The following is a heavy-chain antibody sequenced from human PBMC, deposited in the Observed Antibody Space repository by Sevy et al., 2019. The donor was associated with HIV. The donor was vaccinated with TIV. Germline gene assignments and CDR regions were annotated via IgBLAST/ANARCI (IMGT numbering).Heavy chain of an antibody. CDR3: ARGGNPGQAASDI. CDR1: GFTLSSHS. CDR2: IRGDDENK. J-gene: IGHJ3*02. Sequence: GGSLRLSCAVSGFTLSSHSMNWVRQAPGKGVEWLSHIRGDDENKYYADSVQGRFTISRDDASNSVHLQMNSLRDEDTAVYYCARGGNPGQAASDIWGQGTVVTVSS. V-gene: IGHV3-48*02.